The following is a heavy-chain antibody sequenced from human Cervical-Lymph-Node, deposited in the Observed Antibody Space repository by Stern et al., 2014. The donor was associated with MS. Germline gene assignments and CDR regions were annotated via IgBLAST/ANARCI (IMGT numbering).Heavy chain of an antibody. D-gene: IGHD3-22*01. V-gene: IGHV3-30*18. CDR3: AKGVLHYYDTGTLEY. CDR1: GFTFSSYV. J-gene: IGHJ4*02. CDR2: ISSDGNNG. Sequence: QVQLVQSGGGVVQPGRSLRLSCAASGFTFSSYVMHWVRQAPGKGLEWVAVISSDGNNGYYTDSVKCRFTISRDNFKNTLYMQMSSLRPEDAAVYYCAKGVLHYYDTGTLEYWGQGTRVTVSS.